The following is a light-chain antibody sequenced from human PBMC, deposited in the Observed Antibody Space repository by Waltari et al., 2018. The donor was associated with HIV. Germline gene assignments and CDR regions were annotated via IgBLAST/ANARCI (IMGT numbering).Light chain of an antibody. Sequence: QTVVTQEPSFSVSPGGTVTLTCGLNSGSVSTSYSPSWYQQTPGQTPRTLIYSTNTRSSGVPDRFSGSILGNKAALTITGAQADDESDYYCVLYMGGGIWVFGGGTKVTVL. CDR1: SGSVSTSYS. CDR2: STN. V-gene: IGLV8-61*01. CDR3: VLYMGGGIWV. J-gene: IGLJ3*02.